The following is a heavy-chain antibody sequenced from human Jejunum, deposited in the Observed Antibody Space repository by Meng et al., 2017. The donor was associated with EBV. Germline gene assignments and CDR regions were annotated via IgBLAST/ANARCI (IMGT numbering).Heavy chain of an antibody. CDR1: GVSRGNSSW. J-gene: IGHJ4*02. D-gene: IGHD1-1*01. CDR2: SYYADTR. CDR3: ACTMLGAAFFY. V-gene: IGHV4-28*02. Sequence: VTLLQLGPGWAKLSQTLSTLCPVAGVSRGNSSWWGWIWQPPEKGMELVGYSYYADTRYYNHCLNIRGPMSIDMAKYQFQLNLTFVTTMATAVYYCACTMLGAAFFYWGQGTLVTVSS.